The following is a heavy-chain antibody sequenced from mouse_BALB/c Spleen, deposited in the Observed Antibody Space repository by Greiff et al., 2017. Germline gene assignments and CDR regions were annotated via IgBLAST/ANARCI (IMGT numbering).Heavy chain of an antibody. J-gene: IGHJ3*01. D-gene: IGHD1-1*01. CDR3: ARDLLITTVVSRFAY. CDR1: GFSLTSYG. CDR2: IWAGGST. V-gene: IGHV2-9*02. Sequence: VNVVESGPGLVAPSQSLSITCTVSGFSLTSYGVHWVRQPPGKGLEWLGVIWAGGSTNYNSALMSRLSISKDNSKSQVFLKMNSLQTDDTAMYYCARDLLITTVVSRFAYWGQGTLVTVSA.